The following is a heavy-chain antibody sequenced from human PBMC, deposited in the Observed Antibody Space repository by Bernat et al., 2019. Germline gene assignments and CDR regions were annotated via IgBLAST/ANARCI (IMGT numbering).Heavy chain of an antibody. V-gene: IGHV4-39*02. CDR3: ARYCSGGSCYSGPRLDY. D-gene: IGHD2-15*01. CDR1: GGSISISSYY. CDR2: FYYSGNT. J-gene: IGHJ4*02. Sequence: QLQLQESGPGLVKPSETLSLTCTVSGGSISISSYYWGWIRQPPGKGLEWIGTFYYSGNTYYNPSLKSRVTISVDTSKNHFSLKLSSVTAADTAVYYCARYCSGGSCYSGPRLDYWGQGTLVTVSS.